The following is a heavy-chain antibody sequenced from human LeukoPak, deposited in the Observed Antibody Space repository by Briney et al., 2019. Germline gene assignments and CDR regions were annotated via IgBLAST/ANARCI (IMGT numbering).Heavy chain of an antibody. Sequence: GGSLRLSCAASGFTFSSYAMSWVRQAPGKGLEWVSAISGSGGSTYYADSVKGRFTISRDNSKNTLYLQMNSPRAEDTAVYYCAKRSGYYYDSSGYQDAFDIWGQGTMVTVSS. V-gene: IGHV3-23*01. CDR2: ISGSGGST. J-gene: IGHJ3*02. CDR1: GFTFSSYA. CDR3: AKRSGYYYDSSGYQDAFDI. D-gene: IGHD3-22*01.